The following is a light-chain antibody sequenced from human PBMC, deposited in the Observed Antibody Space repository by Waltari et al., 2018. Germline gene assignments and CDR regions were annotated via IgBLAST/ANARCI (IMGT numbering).Light chain of an antibody. CDR3: AAWDDSLSGMV. Sequence: QSVLTQPPSAAGTPGQRVTISCSGSRSSLGSNYVYLYQQLPGTAPKLLIYTNNQRPSGVPDRFSDSKSGTSASLVISGLRSEDEADYYCAAWDDSLSGMVFGGGTKLTVL. J-gene: IGLJ2*01. CDR1: RSSLGSNY. V-gene: IGLV1-47*02. CDR2: TNN.